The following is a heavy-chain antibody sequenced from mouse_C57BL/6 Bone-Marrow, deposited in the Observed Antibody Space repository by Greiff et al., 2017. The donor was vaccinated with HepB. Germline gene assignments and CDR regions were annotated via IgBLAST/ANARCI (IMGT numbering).Heavy chain of an antibody. CDR1: GFTFSSYA. D-gene: IGHD2-1*01. CDR2: ISDGGSYT. CDR3: ARGGIYYGNYERYFDY. V-gene: IGHV5-4*03. Sequence: EVKLMESGGGLVKPGGSLKLSCAASGFTFSSYAMSWVRQTPEKRLEWVATISDGGSYTYYPDNVKGRFTISRDNAKNNLYLQMSHLKSEDTAMYYCARGGIYYGNYERYFDYWGQGTTLTVSS. J-gene: IGHJ2*01.